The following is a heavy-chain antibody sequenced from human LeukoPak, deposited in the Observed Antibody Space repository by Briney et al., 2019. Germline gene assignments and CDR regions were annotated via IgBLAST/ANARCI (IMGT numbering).Heavy chain of an antibody. D-gene: IGHD6-19*01. J-gene: IGHJ4*02. Sequence: PSDTLSLTCSVSGGLITTSIHYWAWPRQPPGKGLEWTASIYYNGITYYTASLESRVTMSVDTSRNQLSLRLRSVSAADTSVYYCARQPTVKRGAVASNFDYWGQGTLVTVSS. V-gene: IGHV4-39*01. CDR3: ARQPTVKRGAVASNFDY. CDR1: GGLITTSIHY. CDR2: IYYNGIT.